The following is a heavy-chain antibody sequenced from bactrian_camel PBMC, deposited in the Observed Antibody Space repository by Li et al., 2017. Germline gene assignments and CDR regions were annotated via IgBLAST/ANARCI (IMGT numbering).Heavy chain of an antibody. D-gene: IGHD2*01. Sequence: HVQLVESGGSSVQAGGSLRLSCAASGSARSRRCWAWFRQAPGKEREGVESIDSDGETTYADSVKGRFTISRDNAKNSVYLQMTSVKLEDTAMYYCAANFGPYCSGPYLARRANFLGQGTQVTVS. J-gene: IGHJ4*01. CDR2: IDSDGET. CDR1: GSARSRRC. V-gene: IGHV3S53*01.